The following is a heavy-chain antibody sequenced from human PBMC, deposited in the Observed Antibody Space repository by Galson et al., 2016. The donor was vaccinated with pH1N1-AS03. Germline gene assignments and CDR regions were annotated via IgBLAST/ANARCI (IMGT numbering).Heavy chain of an antibody. J-gene: IGHJ4*02. CDR2: ISNSGTT. CDR3: ASAERPGIAVAPFDY. V-gene: IGHV4-59*01. Sequence: ETLSLTCTVSGASISSYYWTWIRQAPGKGLEWIGYISNSGTTNYNPSLKSRVTISVDTSKNQFSLMVKSITTADTAVYYCASAERPGIAVAPFDYWGQGTLVTVSS. D-gene: IGHD6-19*01. CDR1: GASISSYY.